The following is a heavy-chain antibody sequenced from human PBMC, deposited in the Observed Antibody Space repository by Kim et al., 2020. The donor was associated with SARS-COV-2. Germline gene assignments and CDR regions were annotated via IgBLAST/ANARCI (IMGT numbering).Heavy chain of an antibody. CDR2: IKQDGSEK. V-gene: IGHV3-7*01. J-gene: IGHJ6*02. CDR1: GFSFSNYW. CDR3: AKEMDYYYYYGMDV. Sequence: LSLTCAASGFSFSNYWMTWVRQAPGKGLEWVANIKQDGSEKYYVDSVKGRFTISRDNAKDSLYLQMNSLRVEDTAVYYCAKEMDYYYYYGMDVWGQGTTVTVSS.